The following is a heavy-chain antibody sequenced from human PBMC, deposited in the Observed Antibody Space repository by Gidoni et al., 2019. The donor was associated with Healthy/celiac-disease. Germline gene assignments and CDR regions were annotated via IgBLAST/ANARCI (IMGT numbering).Heavy chain of an antibody. J-gene: IGHJ6*02. V-gene: IGHV4-34*01. CDR1: GGSFSGYY. CDR3: ARVVRPNYYDFWSGYPSHYGMDV. Sequence: QVQLQQWGAGLWKLSETLSLTCAVYGGSFSGYYWSWIRQPPGKGLEWIGEINHSGSTNYNPSLKSRVTISVDTSKNQFSLKLSSVTAADTAVYYCARVVRPNYYDFWSGYPSHYGMDVWGQGTTVTVSS. CDR2: INHSGST. D-gene: IGHD3-3*01.